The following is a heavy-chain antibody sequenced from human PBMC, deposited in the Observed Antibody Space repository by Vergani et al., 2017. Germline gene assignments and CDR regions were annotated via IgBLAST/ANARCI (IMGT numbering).Heavy chain of an antibody. D-gene: IGHD2-8*01. CDR2: ISYDGSNK. J-gene: IGHJ6*03. CDR3: AKDGVSYRPPSYYYYMDV. Sequence: VQLLESGGGLVQPGGSLRVSCAASGFTFSSYGMHWVRQAPGKGLEWVAVISYDGSNKYYADSVKGRFTISRDNSKNTLYLQMNSLRAEDTAVYYCAKDGVSYRPPSYYYYMDVWGKGTTVTVSS. CDR1: GFTFSSYG. V-gene: IGHV3-30*18.